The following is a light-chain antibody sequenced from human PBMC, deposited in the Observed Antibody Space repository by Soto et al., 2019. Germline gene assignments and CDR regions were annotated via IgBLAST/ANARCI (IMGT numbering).Light chain of an antibody. Sequence: VLTQPASVSGSPGQSITISCTGTSSDVGAYKYVSWYQQHPGKAPKLIIYGVSNRPSGVSNRFSGSKSGNTAFLTISGLQPEDEADYYCSSFTGTTTLDVFGTGTKVTVL. J-gene: IGLJ1*01. V-gene: IGLV2-14*03. CDR2: GVS. CDR1: SSDVGAYKY. CDR3: SSFTGTTTLDV.